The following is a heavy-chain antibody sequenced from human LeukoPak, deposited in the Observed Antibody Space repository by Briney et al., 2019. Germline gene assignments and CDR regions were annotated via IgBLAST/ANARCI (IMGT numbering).Heavy chain of an antibody. D-gene: IGHD6-19*01. Sequence: RSSETLSLTCAVYGGSFSGYYWSWIRQPPGKGLEWIGEINHSGSTNYNPSLKSRVTISVDTSKNQFSLKLSSVTAADTAVYYCARRNGQWLVRGPFDYWGQGTLVTVSS. CDR3: ARRNGQWLVRGPFDY. V-gene: IGHV4-34*01. CDR2: INHSGST. J-gene: IGHJ4*02. CDR1: GGSFSGYY.